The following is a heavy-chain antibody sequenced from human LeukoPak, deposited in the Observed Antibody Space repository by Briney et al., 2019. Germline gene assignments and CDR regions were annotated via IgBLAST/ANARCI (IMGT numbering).Heavy chain of an antibody. D-gene: IGHD5-18*01. J-gene: IGHJ5*02. V-gene: IGHV3-33*01. CDR1: GFTFSSYG. CDR2: IWYDGSNK. CDR3: ARARGYSYGYFGYNWFDP. Sequence: GGSLRLSCAASGFTFSSYGMHWVRQAPGKGLEWVAVIWYDGSNKYYADSVKGRFTISRDNSKNTLYLQMNSLRAEDTAVYYCARARGYSYGYFGYNWFDPWGQGTLVTVSS.